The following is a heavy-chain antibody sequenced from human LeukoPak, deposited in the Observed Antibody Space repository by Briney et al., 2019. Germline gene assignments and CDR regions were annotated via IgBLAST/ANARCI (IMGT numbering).Heavy chain of an antibody. CDR1: GFTFSNYA. D-gene: IGHD3-22*01. CDR3: AKGPPYDSSGYYSAFDY. CDR2: ISGSGAST. J-gene: IGHJ4*02. V-gene: IGHV3-23*01. Sequence: TGGSPRLSCAASGFTFSNYAMSCVRQAPGKGLEWVSVISGSGASTYYADSVKGRFAISRDNSKNTLYLQMNSLRAEDTAVYFCAKGPPYDSSGYYSAFDYWGQGTLVTVSS.